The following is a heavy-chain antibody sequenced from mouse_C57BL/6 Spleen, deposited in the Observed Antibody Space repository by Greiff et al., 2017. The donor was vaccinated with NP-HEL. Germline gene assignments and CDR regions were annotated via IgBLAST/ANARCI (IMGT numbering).Heavy chain of an antibody. J-gene: IGHJ4*01. Sequence: VQLQQSGPVLVKPGASVKMSCKASGYTFTDYYMNWVKQSHGKSLEWIGVINPYNGGTSYNQKFKGKATLTVDKSSSTAYMELNSLTSEDAAVYYCARAGDYEAMDYWGQGTSVTVSS. CDR1: GYTFTDYY. CDR3: ARAGDYEAMDY. V-gene: IGHV1-19*01. CDR2: INPYNGGT. D-gene: IGHD3-1*01.